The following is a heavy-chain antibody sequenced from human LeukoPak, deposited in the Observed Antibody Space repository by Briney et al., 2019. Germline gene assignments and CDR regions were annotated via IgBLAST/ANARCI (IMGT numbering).Heavy chain of an antibody. J-gene: IGHJ4*02. CDR3: AISSGWYVVTFDS. CDR1: GFTFSSYA. D-gene: IGHD6-19*01. Sequence: GGSLRLSCAASGFTFSSYAMSWVRQAPGKGLEWVSAISGSGGSTYYADSVKGRFTISRDNSKNTLYLQMTSLRAEDTTVYYCAISSGWYVVTFDSWGQGTLVTVSS. CDR2: ISGSGGST. V-gene: IGHV3-23*01.